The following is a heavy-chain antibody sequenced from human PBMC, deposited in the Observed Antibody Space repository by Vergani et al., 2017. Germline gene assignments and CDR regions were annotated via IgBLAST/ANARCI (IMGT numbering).Heavy chain of an antibody. Sequence: QVQLQESGPGLVKPSQTLSLTCTVSGGSISSGDYYWSWIRQPPGKGLEWIGYIYYSGSTYYNPSLKSRVTISVDTSKNQFSLKLSSVTAADTAVYYCARDGGNYGSGIYYSSGYYYYYMDVWGKG. D-gene: IGHD3-10*01. CDR2: IYYSGST. CDR3: ARDGGNYGSGIYYSSGYYYYYMDV. V-gene: IGHV4-30-4*01. CDR1: GGSISSGDYY. J-gene: IGHJ6*03.